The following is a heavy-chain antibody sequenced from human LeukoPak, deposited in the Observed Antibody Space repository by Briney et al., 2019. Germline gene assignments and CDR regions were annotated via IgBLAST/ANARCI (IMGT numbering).Heavy chain of an antibody. J-gene: IGHJ6*02. V-gene: IGHV4-59*01. D-gene: IGHD3-16*01. CDR1: GGSISSYY. CDR2: IYYSGST. CDR3: ARGGAVRYYYGMDV. Sequence: SETLSLTCTVSGGSISSYYWSWIRQPPGKGLEWIGYIYYSGSTNYNPSLKSRVTISVDTSKNQFSLKLSSVTAADTAVYYCARGGAVRYYYGMDVWGQGTTVTVSS.